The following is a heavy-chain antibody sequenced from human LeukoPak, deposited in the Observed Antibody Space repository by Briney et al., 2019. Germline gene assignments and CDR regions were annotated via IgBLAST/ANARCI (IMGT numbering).Heavy chain of an antibody. D-gene: IGHD6-6*01. V-gene: IGHV3-21*01. CDR1: GFTFSSYS. CDR3: ARGVSRPSSIAALGWCDP. J-gene: IGHJ5*02. Sequence: GGSLRLSCAASGFTFSSYSMNWVRQAPGKGLEWVSSISSSSSYIYYADSVKGRFTISRDNAKNSLYLQMNSLRAEDTAVYYCARGVSRPSSIAALGWCDPWGQGTLVTVSS. CDR2: ISSSSSYI.